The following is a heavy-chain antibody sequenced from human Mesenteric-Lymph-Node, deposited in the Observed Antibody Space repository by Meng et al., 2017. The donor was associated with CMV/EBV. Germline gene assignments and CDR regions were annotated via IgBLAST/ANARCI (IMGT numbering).Heavy chain of an antibody. CDR1: GFTFSNYW. CDR2: MNQDGSER. CDR3: TRSMEV. J-gene: IGHJ6*02. Sequence: GESLKISCAASGFTFSNYWMSWVRQTPGKGLEWVANMNQDGSERNYVGSVKGRFTISRDNAFNSLYLQMNSLRVEDTGVYYCTRSMEVWGQGTTVTVSS. V-gene: IGHV3-7*02.